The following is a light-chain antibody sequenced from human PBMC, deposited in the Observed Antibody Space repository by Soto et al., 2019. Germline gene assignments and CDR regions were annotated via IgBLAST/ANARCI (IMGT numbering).Light chain of an antibody. CDR2: AAS. J-gene: IGKJ1*01. CDR3: QKYNSAPWT. CDR1: QGISNY. V-gene: IGKV1-27*01. Sequence: DIQITLSPSSLSSSLLDRVTITCRASQGISNYLAWYQQKPGKVPKLLIYAASTLQSGVPSRFSGSGSGTDFTLTISSLQPEDVATYYCQKYNSAPWTFGQGTKVDIK.